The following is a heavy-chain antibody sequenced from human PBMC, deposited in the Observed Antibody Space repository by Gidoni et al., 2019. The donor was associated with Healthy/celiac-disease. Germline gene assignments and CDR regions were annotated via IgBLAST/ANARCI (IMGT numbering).Heavy chain of an antibody. D-gene: IGHD3-22*01. Sequence: EVQLVESGGGLVKPGGSLRLSCAASGFTFRRYSMNWVRQAPGKGLEWVSSISSSSSYIYYADSVKGRFTISRDNAKNSLYLQMNSLRAEDTAVYYCARDYLNYYDSSGSNWFDPWGQGTLVTVSS. V-gene: IGHV3-21*01. CDR1: GFTFRRYS. J-gene: IGHJ5*02. CDR3: ARDYLNYYDSSGSNWFDP. CDR2: ISSSSSYI.